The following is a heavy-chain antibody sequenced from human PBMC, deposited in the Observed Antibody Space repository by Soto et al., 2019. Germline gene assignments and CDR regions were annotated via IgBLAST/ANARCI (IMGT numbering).Heavy chain of an antibody. Sequence: CRASGYTFTGYDMHWVLQAPGQGLEWMGIINPSGGSTSYVQKFQGRVTMTRDTSTSTVYMELSSLRSEDTAVYYCARVPNPAYKNWFDPWGQGTLVTVSS. V-gene: IGHV1-46*01. CDR1: GYTFTGYD. CDR3: ARVPNPAYKNWFDP. CDR2: INPSGGST. J-gene: IGHJ5*02. D-gene: IGHD1-1*01.